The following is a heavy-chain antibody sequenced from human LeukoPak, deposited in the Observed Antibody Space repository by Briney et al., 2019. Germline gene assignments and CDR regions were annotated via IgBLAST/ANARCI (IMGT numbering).Heavy chain of an antibody. CDR2: INHNGNVN. D-gene: IGHD3-22*01. CDR3: AKDSYYYDSSGPPKD. J-gene: IGHJ4*02. CDR1: GFTFSSYW. V-gene: IGHV3-7*01. Sequence: GGSLRLSCAASGFTFSSYWMNWARQAPGKGLEWVASINHNGNVNYYVDSVKGRFTISRDNSKNTLYLQMNSLRAEDTAVYYCAKDSYYYDSSGPPKDWGQGTLVTVSS.